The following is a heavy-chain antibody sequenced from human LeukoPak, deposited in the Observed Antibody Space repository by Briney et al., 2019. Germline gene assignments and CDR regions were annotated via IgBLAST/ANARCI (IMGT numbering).Heavy chain of an antibody. CDR1: GFTFSSYA. D-gene: IGHD2-2*03. J-gene: IGHJ5*02. Sequence: GGSLRLSCAASGFTFSSYAMSWVRQAPGKGLEWVSAISGSGGSTYYADSVKGRFTISRDNSKNTLYLQMNSLRAEDTAVYYCAKVDIVVVPAAPTFDPWGQGTLVTVSS. CDR3: AKVDIVVVPAAPTFDP. CDR2: ISGSGGST. V-gene: IGHV3-23*01.